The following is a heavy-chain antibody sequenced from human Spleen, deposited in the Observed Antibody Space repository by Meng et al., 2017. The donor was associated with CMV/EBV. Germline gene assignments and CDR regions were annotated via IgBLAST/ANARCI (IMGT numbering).Heavy chain of an antibody. D-gene: IGHD5-18*01. J-gene: IGHJ4*02. CDR3: AKGSYRYDQRDY. Sequence: GGSLRLSCAASGFTFSSYATTWVRQAPGKGLEWVSVIYSGGRSTYYADSVKGRFTISRDDSKNTLYLQMSSLRAEDTATYYCAKGSYRYDQRDYWGQGTLVTVSS. V-gene: IGHV3-23*03. CDR1: GFTFSSYA. CDR2: IYSGGRST.